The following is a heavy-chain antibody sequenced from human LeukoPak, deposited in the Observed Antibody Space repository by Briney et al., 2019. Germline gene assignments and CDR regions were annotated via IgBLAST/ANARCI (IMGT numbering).Heavy chain of an antibody. V-gene: IGHV4-34*01. J-gene: IGHJ6*02. CDR1: GGSISSYY. Sequence: PSETLSLTCTVSGGSISSYYWSWIRQPPGKGLEWIGEINHSGSTNYNPSLKSRVTISVDTSKNQFSLKLSSVTAADTAVYYCARSPESIIVGKGGMDVWGQGTTVTVSS. CDR2: INHSGST. D-gene: IGHD1-26*01. CDR3: ARSPESIIVGKGGMDV.